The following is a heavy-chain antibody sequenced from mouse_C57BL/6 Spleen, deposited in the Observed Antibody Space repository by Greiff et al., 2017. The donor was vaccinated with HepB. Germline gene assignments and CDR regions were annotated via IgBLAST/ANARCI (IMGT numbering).Heavy chain of an antibody. V-gene: IGHV1-7*01. D-gene: IGHD2-5*01. CDR2: INPSSGYT. CDR3: ARSPSKGFDY. CDR1: GYTFTSYW. Sequence: QVQLKESGAELAKPGASVKLSCKASGYTFTSYWMHWVKQRPGQGLEWIGYINPSSGYTKYNQKFKDKATFTADKSSSTAYMQLSSLTYEDSAVYYCARSPSKGFDYWGQGTTLTVSS. J-gene: IGHJ2*01.